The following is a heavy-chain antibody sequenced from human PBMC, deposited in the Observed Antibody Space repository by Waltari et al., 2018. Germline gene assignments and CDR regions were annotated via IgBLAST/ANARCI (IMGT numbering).Heavy chain of an antibody. J-gene: IGHJ4*02. CDR1: GYSISRGYY. CDR3: ARSVYGTGGNYYFES. CDR2: VHYSGST. Sequence: QVQLQESGPGLVKPSETLSLLCTVSGYSISRGYYWAWIRQSPAKGLEWLAIVHYSGSTSYNPPLKSRVTISVDGSKNEFSLKMTSVTAADTAVYYCARSVYGTGGNYYFESWGQGTLVTVSS. D-gene: IGHD7-27*01. V-gene: IGHV4-38-2*02.